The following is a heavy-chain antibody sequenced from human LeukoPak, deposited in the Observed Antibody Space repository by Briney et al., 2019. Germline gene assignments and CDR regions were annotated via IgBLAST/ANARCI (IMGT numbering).Heavy chain of an antibody. CDR3: ARGIGNTYGTWRFFDC. CDR2: IYYSGST. J-gene: IGHJ4*02. D-gene: IGHD4-17*01. Sequence: SETLSLTCTVSGGSISSGGYSWSWIRHHPGKGLEWIGYIYYSGSTYYNPSLKSRVTISVDTSKNQSSLKLSSVTAADTAVYYCARGIGNTYGTWRFFDCWGQGTLVTVSS. V-gene: IGHV4-31*03. CDR1: GGSISSGGYS.